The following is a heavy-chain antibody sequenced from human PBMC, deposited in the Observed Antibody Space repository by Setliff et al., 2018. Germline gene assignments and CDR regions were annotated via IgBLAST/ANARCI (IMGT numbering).Heavy chain of an antibody. Sequence: SVKVSCKASGGTLSGYAFGWVRQAPGQGLEWVGGTTPIFETAHYAQKFQDRVTITADKSTSTVYMELNSLISEDTAVYFCARDSVTLGQLERRGGFRYYDMDVWGQGTTVTVSS. CDR1: GGTLSGYA. V-gene: IGHV1-69*06. CDR3: ARDSVTLGQLERRGGFRYYDMDV. CDR2: TTPIFETA. J-gene: IGHJ6*02. D-gene: IGHD1-1*01.